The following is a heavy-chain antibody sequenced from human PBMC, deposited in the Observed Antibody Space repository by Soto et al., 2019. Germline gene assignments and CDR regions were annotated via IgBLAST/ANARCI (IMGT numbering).Heavy chain of an antibody. V-gene: IGHV4-34*01. CDR1: GGSFSGYY. D-gene: IGHD2-15*01. Sequence: QVQLQQWGAGLLKPSETLSLTCAVYGGSFSGYYWSWIRQPPGKGLEWIGEINHSGSTNYNPSLKSRVTISVDTSKNQCSLKLSSVTAADTAVYYCAREGLGYCSGGSCYLPGLRHWFDPWGQGTLVTVSS. CDR3: AREGLGYCSGGSCYLPGLRHWFDP. J-gene: IGHJ5*02. CDR2: INHSGST.